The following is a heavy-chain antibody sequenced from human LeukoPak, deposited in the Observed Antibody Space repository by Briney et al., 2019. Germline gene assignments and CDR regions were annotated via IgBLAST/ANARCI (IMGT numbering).Heavy chain of an antibody. CDR1: GFSLRTSGVA. CDR3: THRYSGSYFDY. V-gene: IGHV2-5*02. Sequence: SGPTLVKPTQTLTLTCTFSGFSLRTSGVAVGWIRQPPGKALEWLALIYWDDDKSYSPSLKSRLTITKDTPKNQVVLTMTNMDPVDTGTYYCTHRYSGSYFDYWGQGAVVTVSS. CDR2: IYWDDDK. D-gene: IGHD1-26*01. J-gene: IGHJ4*02.